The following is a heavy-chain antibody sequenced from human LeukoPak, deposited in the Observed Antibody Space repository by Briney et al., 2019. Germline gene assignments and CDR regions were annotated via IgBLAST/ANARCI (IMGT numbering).Heavy chain of an antibody. Sequence: SANLSLTCAVYGGSFSGYYWSWIRQPPGKGLDGIGVTNHIGSTNYNPSLKSRVTISVDTSKNQFSLKLSSVTDADTAVYYCATYVQGVHCYFDDRCRGTLVAVSS. V-gene: IGHV4-34*01. CDR1: GGSFSGYY. CDR3: ATYVQGVHCYFDD. J-gene: IGHJ4*02. D-gene: IGHD1-1*01. CDR2: TNHIGST.